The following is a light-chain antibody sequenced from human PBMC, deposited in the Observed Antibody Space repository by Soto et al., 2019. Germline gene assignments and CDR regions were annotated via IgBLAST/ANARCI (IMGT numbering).Light chain of an antibody. CDR1: QSVLYSSNNKNY. CDR3: QQYYSTPRT. J-gene: IGKJ2*01. CDR2: WAS. V-gene: IGKV4-1*01. Sequence: DIVMTQSPDSLVVSLGERATINCKSSQSVLYSSNNKNYLAWYQQKPGQPPKLLIYWASTRESGVPDRFSGSGSGKDFTLTISILQAEDVAVYYCQQYYSTPRTFGQGTKLEIK.